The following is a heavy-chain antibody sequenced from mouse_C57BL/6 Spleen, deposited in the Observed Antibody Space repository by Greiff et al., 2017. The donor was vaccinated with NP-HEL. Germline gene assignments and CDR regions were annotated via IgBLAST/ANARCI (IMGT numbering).Heavy chain of an antibody. Sequence: EVQLQQSGTVLARPGASVKMSCKTSGYTFTSYWMHWVKQRPGQGLEWIGAIYPGNSDTSYNQKFKGKAKLTAVTSDSTAYMELSSLTSEDSAVYYCTRWETTIFDYWGQGTTLTVSS. CDR1: GYTFTSYW. CDR3: TRWETTIFDY. D-gene: IGHD2-12*01. J-gene: IGHJ2*01. CDR2: IYPGNSDT. V-gene: IGHV1-5*01.